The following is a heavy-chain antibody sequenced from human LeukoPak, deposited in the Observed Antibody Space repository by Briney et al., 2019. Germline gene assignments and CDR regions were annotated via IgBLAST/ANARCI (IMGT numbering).Heavy chain of an antibody. J-gene: IGHJ2*01. Sequence: GRSLRLSCAGSGFTFSRYGIHWVRQPPGKGLEWAAFVSYDGANQDYADSVRGRFTISRDNSKNTVYLQMISLTAEDTALYYCAKISGVHSSAWYPFDLWGRGTLVVVSS. CDR3: AKISGVHSSAWYPFDL. V-gene: IGHV3-30*18. D-gene: IGHD6-13*01. CDR2: VSYDGANQ. CDR1: GFTFSRYG.